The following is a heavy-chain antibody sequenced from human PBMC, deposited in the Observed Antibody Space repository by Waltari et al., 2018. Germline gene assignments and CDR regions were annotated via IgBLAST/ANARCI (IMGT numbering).Heavy chain of an antibody. V-gene: IGHV4-61*02. CDR1: GGSISSGSYY. J-gene: IGHJ6*03. CDR3: ARSTGDGNYYYMDV. D-gene: IGHD7-27*01. Sequence: QVQLQESGPGLVKPSQTLSLTCTVSGGSISSGSYYWSCIRQPAGKGLEWIGRIYPSGSTNYNPSLKSRVTISVDTSKNQFSLKLSSVTAADTAVYYCARSTGDGNYYYMDVWGKGTTVTVSS. CDR2: IYPSGST.